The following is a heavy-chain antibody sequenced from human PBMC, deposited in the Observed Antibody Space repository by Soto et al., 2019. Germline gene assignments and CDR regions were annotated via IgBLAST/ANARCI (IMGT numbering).Heavy chain of an antibody. Sequence: GGSLRLSCAASGFTFSSYGMHWVRQAPGKGLEWVAVISYDGSNKYYADSVKGRFTISRDNSKNTLYLQMNSLRAEDTAVYYCAKDLGSTYYYDSSGHYYYYGMDVWGQGTTVTVSS. CDR3: AKDLGSTYYYDSSGHYYYYGMDV. V-gene: IGHV3-30*18. CDR2: ISYDGSNK. J-gene: IGHJ6*02. CDR1: GFTFSSYG. D-gene: IGHD3-22*01.